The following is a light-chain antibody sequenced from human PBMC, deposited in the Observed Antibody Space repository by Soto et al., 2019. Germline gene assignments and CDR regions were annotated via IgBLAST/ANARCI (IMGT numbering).Light chain of an antibody. Sequence: EIVLTQSPATLSLSPGERATLSSRASQSVSSYLAWYQQKPGQAPRLLIYDASNRATGIPARFSGSGSGTDFTLTSSSLEPEDFAVYYCQQRSNWPTLGQGPKLEIK. V-gene: IGKV3-11*01. CDR3: QQRSNWPT. J-gene: IGKJ2*01. CDR1: QSVSSY. CDR2: DAS.